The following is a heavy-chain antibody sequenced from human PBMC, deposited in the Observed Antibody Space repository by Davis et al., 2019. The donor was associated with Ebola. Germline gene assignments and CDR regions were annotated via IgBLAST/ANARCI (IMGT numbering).Heavy chain of an antibody. CDR2: INHSGST. D-gene: IGHD3-16*01. CDR3: ARGWSFGEYYFDY. Sequence: MPSETLSLTCAVYGGSFSGYYWSWVRQPPGKGLEWIGEINHSGSTNYNPSLKSRVTISVDTSKNQFSLQLNSVTPEDTAVYYCARGWSFGEYYFDYWGQGTLVTVSS. CDR1: GGSFSGYY. V-gene: IGHV4-34*01. J-gene: IGHJ4*02.